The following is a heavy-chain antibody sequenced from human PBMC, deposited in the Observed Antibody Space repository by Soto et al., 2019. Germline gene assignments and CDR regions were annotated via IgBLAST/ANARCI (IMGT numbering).Heavy chain of an antibody. CDR1: GYTFTGYY. V-gene: IGHV1-2*04. CDR2: INPNSGGT. CDR3: ARSLRGYYYYYMDV. Sequence: GASGKVSCKASGYTFTGYYMHWVRQAPGQGLEWMGWINPNSGGTNYAQKFQGWVTMTRDTSISTAYMELSRLRSDDTAVYYCARSLRGYYYYYMDVWGKGTTVTVSS. D-gene: IGHD3-16*02. J-gene: IGHJ6*03.